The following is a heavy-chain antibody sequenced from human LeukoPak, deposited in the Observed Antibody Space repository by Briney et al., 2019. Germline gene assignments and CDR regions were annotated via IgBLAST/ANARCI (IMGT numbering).Heavy chain of an antibody. D-gene: IGHD3-3*01. J-gene: IGHJ4*02. Sequence: GASVKVSCKASGYTFTGYYMHWVRQAPGQGLEWMGWINPNSGGTNYAQKFQGRVTMTRDTSISTAYMELSRLRSDDTAGHYCARVKVFGVVTPDYWGQGTLVTVSS. CDR3: ARVKVFGVVTPDY. CDR2: INPNSGGT. CDR1: GYTFTGYY. V-gene: IGHV1-2*02.